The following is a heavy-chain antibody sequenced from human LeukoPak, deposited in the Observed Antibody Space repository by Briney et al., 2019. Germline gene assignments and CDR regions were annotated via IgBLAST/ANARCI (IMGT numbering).Heavy chain of an antibody. Sequence: ASVKVSCKASGYTFTGYYMHWVRQAPGQGLEWMGWINPNSGGTNYAQKFQGRVTMTRDTSISTAYMELSRLRSDDTAVYYCAREFRHLTGYYGPSGDDAFDIWGQGTMVTVSS. CDR1: GYTFTGYY. CDR2: INPNSGGT. D-gene: IGHD3-9*01. V-gene: IGHV1-2*02. CDR3: AREFRHLTGYYGPSGDDAFDI. J-gene: IGHJ3*02.